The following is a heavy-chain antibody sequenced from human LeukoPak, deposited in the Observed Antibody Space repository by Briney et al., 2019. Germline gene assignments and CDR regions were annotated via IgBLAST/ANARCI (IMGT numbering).Heavy chain of an antibody. V-gene: IGHV1-8*01. Sequence: GASVKVSCEASGYTFTSYDINWVRQATGQGLEWMGWMNPNSGNTGYAQKFQGRVTMTRNTSISTAYMELSSLRSEDTAVYYCARGSGSAGYSSSWGQGTLVTVSS. CDR3: ARGSGSAGYSSS. CDR1: GYTFTSYD. D-gene: IGHD6-13*01. J-gene: IGHJ4*02. CDR2: MNPNSGNT.